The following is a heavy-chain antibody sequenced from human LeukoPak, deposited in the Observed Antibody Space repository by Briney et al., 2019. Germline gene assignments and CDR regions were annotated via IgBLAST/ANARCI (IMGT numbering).Heavy chain of an antibody. V-gene: IGHV4-4*02. CDR3: ARDVGARLPGY. J-gene: IGHJ4*02. CDR2: IYHSGNN. D-gene: IGHD6-6*01. CDR1: GGSISSNNW. Sequence: SETLSLTCAVSGGSISSNNWWSWVRQPPGKGLEWIGEIYHSGNNNHNPSLKSRVTISVDKSRNQFSLKLSSVTAADTAVYYCARDVGARLPGYWGQGILVTVSS.